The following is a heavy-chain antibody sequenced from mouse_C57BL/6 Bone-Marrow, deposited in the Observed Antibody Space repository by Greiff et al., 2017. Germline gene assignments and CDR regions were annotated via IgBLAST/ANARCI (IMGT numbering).Heavy chain of an antibody. D-gene: IGHD1-1*01. Sequence: EVQLQQSGAELVRPGASVKLSCTASGFNIKDDYMHWVKQRPEQGLEWIGWIDPENGDTEYASKFQGKATITEDTSSNTAYLQLSSLTSEDTAVYYCTTITTVVATDFDYWGQGTTLTVSS. CDR3: TTITTVVATDFDY. J-gene: IGHJ2*01. CDR2: IDPENGDT. V-gene: IGHV14-4*01. CDR1: GFNIKDDY.